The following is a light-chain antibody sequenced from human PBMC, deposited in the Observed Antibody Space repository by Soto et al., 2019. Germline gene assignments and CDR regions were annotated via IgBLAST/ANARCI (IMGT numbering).Light chain of an antibody. V-gene: IGLV2-8*01. CDR1: KNDVGFYDF. J-gene: IGLJ1*01. Sequence: QSVLTQPPSASGSPGQSVTISCTGTKNDVGFYDFVSWYQHHPGKAPRLIIYEVVQRPSGVPDRFSGSKSGNTASLTVSGRQAADEADYFCKSYAGSNTYVFGSGTKLTVL. CDR2: EVV. CDR3: KSYAGSNTYV.